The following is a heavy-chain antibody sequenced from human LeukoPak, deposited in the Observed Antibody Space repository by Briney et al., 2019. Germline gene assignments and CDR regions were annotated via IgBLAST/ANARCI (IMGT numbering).Heavy chain of an antibody. Sequence: GESLKISCKGSGYSFTSYWIGWVRQMPGKGLEWMGIIYPGDSDTRYSPSFQGQVPISADKSISTAYLQWSSLKASDTAMYYCARHPPTSSIAARPSWFDPWGQGTLVTVSS. V-gene: IGHV5-51*01. J-gene: IGHJ5*02. CDR2: IYPGDSDT. CDR3: ARHPPTSSIAARPSWFDP. CDR1: GYSFTSYW. D-gene: IGHD6-6*01.